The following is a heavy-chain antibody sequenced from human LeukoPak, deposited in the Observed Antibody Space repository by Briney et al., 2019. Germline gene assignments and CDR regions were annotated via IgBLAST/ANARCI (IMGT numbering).Heavy chain of an antibody. J-gene: IGHJ4*02. D-gene: IGHD3-22*01. CDR2: IKQDGSEK. V-gene: IGHV3-7*01. CDR3: AREGPRYYDSSGPGGY. CDR1: GFTFSSYW. Sequence: QAGGSLRLSCAASGFTFSSYWMSWVRQAPGKGLEWVANIKQDGSEKYYVDSVKGRFTISRDNAKNSLYLQMNSLRAEDTAVYYCAREGPRYYDSSGPGGYWGQGTLVTVSS.